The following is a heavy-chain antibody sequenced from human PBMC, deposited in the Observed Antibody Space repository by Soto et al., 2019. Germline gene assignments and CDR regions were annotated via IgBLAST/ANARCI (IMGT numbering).Heavy chain of an antibody. CDR3: ARGPRQLRGNYYYGMDV. V-gene: IGHV4-31*03. D-gene: IGHD1-1*01. CDR2: IYDSGST. J-gene: IGHJ6*02. CDR1: GGSISSGGFY. Sequence: QVQLQESGPGLVKPSQTLSLTCSVSGGSISSGGFYWTWIRQHPGKGLVWIGFIYDSGSTYYNASLKSRVSISGDTSKNQFSLKLSSVTAADTAVYYCARGPRQLRGNYYYGMDVWGQGTTVTVSS.